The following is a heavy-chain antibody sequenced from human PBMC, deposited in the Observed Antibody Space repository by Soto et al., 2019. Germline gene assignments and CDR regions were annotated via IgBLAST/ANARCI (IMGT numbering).Heavy chain of an antibody. Sequence: QVQLVQSGAEVKKPGASVKVSCKASDYAMHWVRQAPGQRLEWMAWINAGNGNTKYSQKFQGRVTITRDTSASTAYMELSSLRSEDTAVYYCARDTALLDYWGQGTLVTVSS. CDR3: ARDTALLDY. D-gene: IGHD2-2*02. V-gene: IGHV1-3*01. CDR1: DYA. J-gene: IGHJ4*02. CDR2: INAGNGNT.